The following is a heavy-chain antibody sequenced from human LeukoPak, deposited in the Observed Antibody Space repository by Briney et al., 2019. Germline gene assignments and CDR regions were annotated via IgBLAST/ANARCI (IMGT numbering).Heavy chain of an antibody. CDR1: GFTFSSYG. CDR3: AQGSAGYGYGD. V-gene: IGHV3-30*18. CDR2: ISYDGSNK. D-gene: IGHD5-18*01. Sequence: GGSLRLSCAASGFTFSSYGMHWVRQAPGKGLEWVAVISYDGSNKYYADSVKGRFTISRDNSKNTLYLQMNSLRAEDTAVYYCAQGSAGYGYGDWGQGTPVTVSS. J-gene: IGHJ4*02.